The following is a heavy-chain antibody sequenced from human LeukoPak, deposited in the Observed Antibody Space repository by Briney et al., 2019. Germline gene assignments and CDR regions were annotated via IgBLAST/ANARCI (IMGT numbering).Heavy chain of an antibody. CDR1: GFTFSSYA. Sequence: GGSVRLSCAASGFTFSSYAMSWVRQAPGKGLEWVAGINGNGGSTYYAESVKGRFTISRDNSKNTVYLEMNRLRAGDTAVYYCARVYYDFWPGYHWGQGTLVTVSS. CDR3: ARVYYDFWPGYH. D-gene: IGHD3-3*01. V-gene: IGHV3-23*01. CDR2: INGNGGST. J-gene: IGHJ1*01.